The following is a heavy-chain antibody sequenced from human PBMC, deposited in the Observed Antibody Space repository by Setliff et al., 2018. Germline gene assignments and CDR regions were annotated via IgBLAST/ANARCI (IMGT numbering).Heavy chain of an antibody. D-gene: IGHD5-12*01. Sequence: SVKVSCKASGGTFSSYAISWVRQAPGQGLEWMGGIIPILGIANYAQKFQGRVTITTDESTSTSYMELSSLRSEDTAVYYCARPAVATDVSRQLDYWGQGTLVTVSS. V-gene: IGHV1-69*10. J-gene: IGHJ4*02. CDR1: GGTFSSYA. CDR2: IIPILGIA. CDR3: ARPAVATDVSRQLDY.